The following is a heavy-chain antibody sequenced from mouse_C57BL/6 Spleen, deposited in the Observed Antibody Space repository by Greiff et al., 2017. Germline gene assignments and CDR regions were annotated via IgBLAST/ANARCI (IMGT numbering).Heavy chain of an antibody. J-gene: IGHJ3*01. CDR2: ISSGSSTI. V-gene: IGHV5-17*01. D-gene: IGHD1-1*01. CDR1: GFTFSDYG. Sequence: EVQLVESGGGLVKPGGSLKLSCAASGFTFSDYGMHWVRQAPEKGLEWVAYISSGSSTIYYADTVKGRFTISRDNAKNTLFLQMTSQRSEDTAMYYCARPLYYGSSYDWFAYWGQGTLVTVSA. CDR3: ARPLYYGSSYDWFAY.